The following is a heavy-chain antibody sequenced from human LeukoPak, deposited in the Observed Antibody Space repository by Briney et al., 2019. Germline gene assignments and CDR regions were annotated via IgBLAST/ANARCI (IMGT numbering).Heavy chain of an antibody. Sequence: EASVKVSCKASGYTFTSYHINWVRQATGQGLEWMGWMNPNTGDTGYAQKFQGRVTMTRNTSISTAYMELSSLRSEDTAVYYCARNYYDSSGYYIDQFYFDSWGQGTLVTVSS. D-gene: IGHD3-22*01. CDR1: GYTFTSYH. CDR3: ARNYYDSSGYYIDQFYFDS. V-gene: IGHV1-8*01. J-gene: IGHJ4*02. CDR2: MNPNTGDT.